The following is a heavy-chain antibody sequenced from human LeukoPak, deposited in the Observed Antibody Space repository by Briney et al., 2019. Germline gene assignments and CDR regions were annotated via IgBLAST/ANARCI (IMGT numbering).Heavy chain of an antibody. V-gene: IGHV4-34*01. D-gene: IGHD2-8*01. Sequence: SETLSLTCAVYGGSFSGYYWSWIRQPPGKGLEWIGEINHSGSTNYNPSLKSRVTISVATSKNQFSLKLSSVTAADTAVYYCARVFRGVYYYGMDVWGQGATVTVSS. CDR1: GGSFSGYY. J-gene: IGHJ6*02. CDR2: INHSGST. CDR3: ARVFRGVYYYGMDV.